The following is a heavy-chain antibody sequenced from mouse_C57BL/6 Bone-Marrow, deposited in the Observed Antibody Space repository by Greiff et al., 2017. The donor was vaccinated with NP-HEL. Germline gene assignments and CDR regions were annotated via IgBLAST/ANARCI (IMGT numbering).Heavy chain of an antibody. Sequence: VQLVESGAELARPGASVKLSCKASGYTFTSYGISWVKQRTGQGLEWIGEIYPSSGNTYYNEKFKGKATLTADKSSSTAYMELRSLTSEDSAVYFCAREGTTVVMDYWGQGTSVTVSS. CDR3: AREGTTVVMDY. D-gene: IGHD1-1*01. CDR2: IYPSSGNT. V-gene: IGHV1-81*01. J-gene: IGHJ4*01. CDR1: GYTFTSYG.